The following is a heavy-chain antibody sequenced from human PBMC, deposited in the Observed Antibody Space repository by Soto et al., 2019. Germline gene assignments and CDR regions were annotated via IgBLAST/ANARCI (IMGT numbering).Heavy chain of an antibody. J-gene: IGHJ4*02. Sequence: PSETLSLTCAVYGGSFSGYYWSWIRQPPGKGLEWIGEINHSGSTNYNPSLKSRVTISVDTSKNQFSLKLSSVTAADTAVYYCAREKVVPAANFDYWGQGTLVTVSS. CDR2: INHSGST. D-gene: IGHD2-2*01. CDR1: GGSFSGYY. V-gene: IGHV4-34*01. CDR3: AREKVVPAANFDY.